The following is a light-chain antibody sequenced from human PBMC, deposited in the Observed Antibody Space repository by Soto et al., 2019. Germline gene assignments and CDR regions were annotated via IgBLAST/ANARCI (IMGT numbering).Light chain of an antibody. CDR2: DAS. Sequence: DIQMTQSPSSLSASVGDRVTITCQASQYIDKFLNWYQQKSGEAPKLLISDASNLETGVPSRFSGGGSGTDFTFTITSLQPEDVAIYYCQRYDDLPITFGQGTRLEIK. CDR1: QYIDKF. J-gene: IGKJ5*01. CDR3: QRYDDLPIT. V-gene: IGKV1-33*01.